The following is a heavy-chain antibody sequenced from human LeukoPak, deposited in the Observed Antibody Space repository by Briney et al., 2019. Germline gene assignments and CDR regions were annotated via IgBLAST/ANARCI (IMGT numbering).Heavy chain of an antibody. J-gene: IGHJ4*02. Sequence: PGGSLRLSCAASGFTVSSNYMSWVRQAPGKGLEWVSVIYSGGSTYYADSVKGRFTISRDNSKNTLYLQMNSLRAEDTAVYYCARVRGYSGYDHDLYFDYWGQGTLVTVSP. CDR2: IYSGGST. CDR3: ARVRGYSGYDHDLYFDY. CDR1: GFTVSSNY. D-gene: IGHD5-12*01. V-gene: IGHV3-66*01.